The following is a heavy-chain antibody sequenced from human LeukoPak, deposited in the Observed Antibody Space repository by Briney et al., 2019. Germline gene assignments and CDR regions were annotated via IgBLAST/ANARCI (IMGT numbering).Heavy chain of an antibody. CDR1: GDSIRSYY. CDR3: ARDSYNYYDSNNYYFLDS. Sequence: SETLSLTCTVSGDSIRSYYWSCIRQPAGKGLEWIGRIYSSGSTNYNPSLKSRVTMSVDTSKNQFSLELRSVTAADTAVYYCARDSYNYYDSNNYYFLDSWGQGIRVTVSS. CDR2: IYSSGST. D-gene: IGHD3-22*01. J-gene: IGHJ4*02. V-gene: IGHV4-4*07.